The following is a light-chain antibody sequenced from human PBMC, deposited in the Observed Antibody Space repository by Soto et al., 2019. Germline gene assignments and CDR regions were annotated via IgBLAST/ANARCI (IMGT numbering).Light chain of an antibody. CDR1: QSVSSSS. CDR3: QRYGSSPLIT. CDR2: GTS. J-gene: IGKJ5*01. Sequence: ETVLTQSPGTLTLSPGERATLSCRASQSVSSSSLAWYQQRPGQAPRILIYGTSSRATGIPDRFSGSGSGTDFTLTISRLEPEDFAVYFCQRYGSSPLITFGPGTRLEIK. V-gene: IGKV3-20*01.